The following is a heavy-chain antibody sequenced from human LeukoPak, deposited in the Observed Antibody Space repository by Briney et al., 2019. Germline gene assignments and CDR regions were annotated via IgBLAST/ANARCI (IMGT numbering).Heavy chain of an antibody. Sequence: GGSLRLSCAASGFTFTTYTMSWIRQAPGKGLEWVSAISGGGGNTYYAESVKGRFTISRDNSKNTLYLQMNSLSAEDTAVYYCAKLSLAGSSNWFDPWGQGTLVTVSS. D-gene: IGHD6-13*01. CDR3: AKLSLAGSSNWFDP. CDR1: GFTFTTYT. CDR2: ISGGGGNT. J-gene: IGHJ5*02. V-gene: IGHV3-23*01.